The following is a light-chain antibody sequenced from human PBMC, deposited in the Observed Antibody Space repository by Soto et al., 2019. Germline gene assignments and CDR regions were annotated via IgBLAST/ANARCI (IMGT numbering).Light chain of an antibody. CDR3: SSYTSSSPPYV. CDR1: SSDVGCYNY. Sequence: QSALTQPASVSGSPGQSITISCTGTSSDVGCYNYVSWYQQHPGKAPKLMIYDVSNRPSGVSNRFSGSKSGNTASLTISGLQAEDEADYYCSSYTSSSPPYVFGTGTKLTVL. V-gene: IGLV2-14*01. J-gene: IGLJ1*01. CDR2: DVS.